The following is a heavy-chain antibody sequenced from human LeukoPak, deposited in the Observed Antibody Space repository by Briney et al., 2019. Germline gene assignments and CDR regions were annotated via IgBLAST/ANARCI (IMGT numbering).Heavy chain of an antibody. CDR1: GFTFSSYA. Sequence: GGSLRLSCAASGFTFSSYAMHWVRQAPGKGLEWVAVISYDESNKYYADSVKGRFTVSRDNSKNTLYLQMNSLRAEDTAVYYCAREGTVATIPFDYWGQGTLVTVSS. V-gene: IGHV3-30-3*01. CDR3: AREGTVATIPFDY. J-gene: IGHJ4*02. D-gene: IGHD5-12*01. CDR2: ISYDESNK.